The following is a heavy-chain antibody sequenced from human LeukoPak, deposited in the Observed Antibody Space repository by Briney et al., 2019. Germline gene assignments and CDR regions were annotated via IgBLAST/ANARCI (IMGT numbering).Heavy chain of an antibody. D-gene: IGHD3-10*01. Sequence: ASVKVSCKASGYTFTSYDINWVRQATGQGLEWMGWMNPNSGNTGYTQRFQGRVTITRNTSISTAYMELSSLRSEDTAVYYCALYGSGSYLFDYWGQGTLVTVSS. J-gene: IGHJ4*02. CDR2: MNPNSGNT. CDR1: GYTFTSYD. V-gene: IGHV1-8*03. CDR3: ALYGSGSYLFDY.